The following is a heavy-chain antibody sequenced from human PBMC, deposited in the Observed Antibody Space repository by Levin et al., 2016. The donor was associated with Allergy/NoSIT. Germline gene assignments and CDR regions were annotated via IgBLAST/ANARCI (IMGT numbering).Heavy chain of an antibody. J-gene: IGHJ4*02. CDR2: INHSGST. Sequence: SETLSLTCAVYGGSFSGYYWSWIRQPPGKGLEWIGEINHSGSTNYNPSLKSRVTISVDTSKNQFSLKLSAVTAADMAVYYCARAAPTRPVDYWGQGTLVTVSS. CDR1: GGSFSGYY. V-gene: IGHV4-34*01. D-gene: IGHD6-6*01. CDR3: ARAAPTRPVDY.